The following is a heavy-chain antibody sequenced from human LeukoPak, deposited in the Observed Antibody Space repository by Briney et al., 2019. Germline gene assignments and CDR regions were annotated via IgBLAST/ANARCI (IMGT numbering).Heavy chain of an antibody. CDR3: ARSTYYDFWRVGIFDY. D-gene: IGHD3-3*01. CDR2: INHSGST. V-gene: IGHV4-34*01. Sequence: SETLSLTCAVYGGSFSGYYWSWIRQPPGKGLEWIGEINHSGSTNYNPSLKSRVTISVDTSKNQFSLKLSSVTAADTAVYYCARSTYYDFWRVGIFDYWGQGTLVTVSS. J-gene: IGHJ4*02. CDR1: GGSFSGYY.